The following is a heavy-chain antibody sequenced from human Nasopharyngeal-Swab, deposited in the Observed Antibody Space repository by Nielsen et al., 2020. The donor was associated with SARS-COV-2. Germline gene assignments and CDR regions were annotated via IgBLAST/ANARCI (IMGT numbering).Heavy chain of an antibody. CDR2: ISSSGSTI. CDR1: GFTFCAYY. Sequence: GGSLRLSCSASGFTFCAYYMSWIRQAPGKGLEWVSYISSSGSTIYYADSVKGRFTISRDNAKNSLYLQMNSLRAEDTAVYYCAKEVAAAIGEYYFDYWGQGTLVTVSS. D-gene: IGHD6-13*01. CDR3: AKEVAAAIGEYYFDY. J-gene: IGHJ4*02. V-gene: IGHV3-11*01.